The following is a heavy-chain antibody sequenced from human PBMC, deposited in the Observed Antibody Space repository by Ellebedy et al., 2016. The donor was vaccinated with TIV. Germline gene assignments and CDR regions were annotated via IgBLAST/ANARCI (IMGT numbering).Heavy chain of an antibody. J-gene: IGHJ2*01. V-gene: IGHV4-39*01. CDR3: ARHRNYDILNAFSESYWYFDL. CDR1: GGSVSSSGYY. D-gene: IGHD3-9*01. CDR2: IHYSGIT. Sequence: PGGSLRLSCTVSGGSVSSSGYYWGWIRQPPGKGLEWIGSIHYSGITYYIPSLKSRVIISVDTSKRQFSLKLSSVTAADTAVYYCARHRNYDILNAFSESYWYFDLWGRGTLVTVSS.